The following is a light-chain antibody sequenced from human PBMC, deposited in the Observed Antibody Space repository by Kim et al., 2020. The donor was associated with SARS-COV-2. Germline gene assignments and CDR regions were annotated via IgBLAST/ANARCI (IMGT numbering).Light chain of an antibody. CDR3: QHYDSYSWT. J-gene: IGKJ1*01. CDR1: QRISTW. V-gene: IGKV1-5*03. CDR2: KAS. Sequence: ASVGDRVTLTCRASQRISTWLAWYQQKPGKAPRLLIYKASTLESGVPSRFSGSGSGTEFTLTINNLQPDDFATYFCQHYDSYSWTFGQGTKVDIK.